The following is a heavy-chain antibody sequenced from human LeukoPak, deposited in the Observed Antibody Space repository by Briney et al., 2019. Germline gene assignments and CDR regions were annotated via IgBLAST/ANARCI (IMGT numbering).Heavy chain of an antibody. V-gene: IGHV4-34*01. CDR1: GGSFSGYY. CDR2: INHSGST. J-gene: IGHJ4*02. CDR3: ARHGPYEDGYNQGVDY. D-gene: IGHD5-24*01. Sequence: SETLSLTCAVYGGSFSGYYWSWIRQPPGKGLELIGEINHSGSTNYNPSLKSRVTISVDTSKNQFSLKLSSVTAADTAVYYCARHGPYEDGYNQGVDYWGQGTLVTVSS.